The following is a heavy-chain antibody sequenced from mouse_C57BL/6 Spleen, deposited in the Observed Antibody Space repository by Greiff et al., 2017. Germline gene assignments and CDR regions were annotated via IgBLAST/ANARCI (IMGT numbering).Heavy chain of an antibody. CDR3: ARQWPHYAMDY. CDR1: GFTFSDYG. J-gene: IGHJ4*01. Sequence: EVMLVESGGGLVKPGGSLKLSCAASGFTFSDYGMHWVRQAPEKGLEWVAYISSCSSTIYYAETVKGRFTISRDNAKNTLFLQMTSLRSEDTAMYYCARQWPHYAMDYWGQGTSVTVSS. V-gene: IGHV5-17*01. CDR2: ISSCSSTI.